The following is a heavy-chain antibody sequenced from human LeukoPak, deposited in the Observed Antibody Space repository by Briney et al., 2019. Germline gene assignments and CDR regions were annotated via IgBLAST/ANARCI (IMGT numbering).Heavy chain of an antibody. CDR1: GYTFTGYY. CDR3: ARSVLYSGYAQYYYYGMDV. D-gene: IGHD5-12*01. J-gene: IGHJ6*02. Sequence: ASVKVSCKASGYTFTGYYMHWVRQAPGQGLEWMGWINPNSGGTNHAQKFQGRVTMTRDTSISTAYMELSRLRSDDTAVYYCARSVLYSGYAQYYYYGMDVWGQGTTVTVSS. V-gene: IGHV1-2*02. CDR2: INPNSGGT.